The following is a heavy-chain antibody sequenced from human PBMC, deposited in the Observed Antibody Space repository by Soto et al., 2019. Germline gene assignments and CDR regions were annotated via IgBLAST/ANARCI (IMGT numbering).Heavy chain of an antibody. V-gene: IGHV1-24*01. J-gene: IGHJ4*02. Sequence: QVQLVQSGAEVKKPGASVKVSCKVSGHTLTELSMPWVRLAPGKGLEWMGGFDPEDGETISAQKFQGRVTMTEDNSTASTYLELSSLRSEDPAVYYCAAGGTRWLHSPFDYWGQGTLVTISS. CDR3: AAGGTRWLHSPFDY. CDR2: FDPEDGET. D-gene: IGHD1-1*01. CDR1: GHTLTELS.